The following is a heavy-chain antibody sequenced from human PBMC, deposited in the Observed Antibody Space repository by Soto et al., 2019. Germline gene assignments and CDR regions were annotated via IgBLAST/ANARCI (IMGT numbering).Heavy chain of an antibody. V-gene: IGHV1-69*13. D-gene: IGHD2-2*01. CDR3: ARVGPPADP. Sequence: SVKVSCKASGYTFSSYGISWVRQAPGQGLEWMGGIIPIFGTTNYAQKFQGRVTITADESTSTAYMELSRVRSEATGVYYCARVGPPADPWGQGTLVTVSS. CDR1: GYTFSSYG. J-gene: IGHJ5*02. CDR2: IIPIFGTT.